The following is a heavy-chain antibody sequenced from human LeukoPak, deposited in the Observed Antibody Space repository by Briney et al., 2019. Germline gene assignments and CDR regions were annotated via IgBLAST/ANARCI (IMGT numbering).Heavy chain of an antibody. CDR2: IYYSGST. CDR1: GGSISSSSYY. J-gene: IGHJ6*03. CDR3: ARYQLPPNYYYYYYMDV. D-gene: IGHD2-2*01. V-gene: IGHV4-39*07. Sequence: NPSETLSLTCTVSGGSISSSSYYWGWIRQPPGKGLEWIGSIYYSGSTYYNPSLKSRVTISLDTSKNQFSLKLSSVTAADTAAYYCARYQLPPNYYYYYYMDVWGKGTTVTVSS.